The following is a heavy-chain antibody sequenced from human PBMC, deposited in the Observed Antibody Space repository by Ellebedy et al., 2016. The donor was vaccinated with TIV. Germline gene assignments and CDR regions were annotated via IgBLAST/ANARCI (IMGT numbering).Heavy chain of an antibody. CDR3: ASLSDYGDYDY. CDR1: GFTFSSYS. CDR2: ISSSSSYI. Sequence: GESLKISXAASGFTFSSYSMNWVRQAPGKGLEWVSSISSSSSYIYYADSVKGRFTISRDNAKNSLYLQMNSLRAEDTAVYYCASLSDYGDYDYWGQGTLVTVSS. V-gene: IGHV3-21*01. D-gene: IGHD4-17*01. J-gene: IGHJ4*02.